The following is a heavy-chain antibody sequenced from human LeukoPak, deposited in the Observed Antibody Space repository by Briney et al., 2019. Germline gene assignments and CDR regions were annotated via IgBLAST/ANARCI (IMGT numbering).Heavy chain of an antibody. CDR1: GFTFSSYG. CDR2: IWYDGSNK. Sequence: GGSLRLSCAASGFTFSSYGMHWVRQAPGKGLEGVAVIWYDGSNKYYADSVKGRFTISRDNSKITLYLQMNSLRAEDTAVYYCAREDSSGYYYPDAFDIWGQGTMVTVSS. CDR3: AREDSSGYYYPDAFDI. D-gene: IGHD3-22*01. V-gene: IGHV3-33*01. J-gene: IGHJ3*02.